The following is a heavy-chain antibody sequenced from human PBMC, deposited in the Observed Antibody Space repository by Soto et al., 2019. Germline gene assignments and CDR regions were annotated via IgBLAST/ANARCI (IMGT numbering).Heavy chain of an antibody. V-gene: IGHV3-21*06. J-gene: IGHJ4*01. CDR2: ISISSSDR. CDR3: VRGMNPLF. Sequence: GGSLRLSCAASGFTLRAYTMNWVRQAPGKGLEWVSSISISSSDRYYADSVRGRFTISRDNAKNALYLQMNSLRADDTAVYFCVRGMNPLFGGQGTLVTVSS. CDR1: GFTLRAYT.